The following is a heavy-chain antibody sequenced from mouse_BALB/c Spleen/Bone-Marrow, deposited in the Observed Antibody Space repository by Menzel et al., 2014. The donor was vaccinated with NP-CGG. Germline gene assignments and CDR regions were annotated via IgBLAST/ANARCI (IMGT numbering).Heavy chain of an antibody. D-gene: IGHD1-1*01. V-gene: IGHV5-12-2*01. Sequence: EVQVVESGGGLVQPGGSLKLSCAASGFTFSSYTMSWVRLTPETRLEGVAYISNGGGITYYSDTVKGRFTISRDNAKNTLCLQMNSLKSEDTAMYYCARHYGSGVFYIDYWGQGTTLTVSS. CDR3: ARHYGSGVFYIDY. J-gene: IGHJ2*01. CDR1: GFTFSSYT. CDR2: ISNGGGIT.